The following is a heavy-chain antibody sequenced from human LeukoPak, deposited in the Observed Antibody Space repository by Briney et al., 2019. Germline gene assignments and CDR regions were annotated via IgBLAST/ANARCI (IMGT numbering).Heavy chain of an antibody. CDR1: GFTFSSYG. D-gene: IGHD4-17*01. V-gene: IGHV3-33*01. J-gene: IGHJ6*02. CDR2: IWYDGSNK. CDR3: ARGYGDKASNLYYYYGMDV. Sequence: GGSLRLSCAASGFTFSSYGMHWVRQAPGKGLEWVAVIWYDGSNKYYADSVKGRFTISRDNSKNTLYLQMNSLRAEDTAVYYCARGYGDKASNLYYYYGMDVWGQGTTVTVSS.